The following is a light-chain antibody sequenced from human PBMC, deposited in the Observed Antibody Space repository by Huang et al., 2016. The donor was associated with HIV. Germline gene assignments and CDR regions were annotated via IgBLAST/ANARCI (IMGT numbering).Light chain of an antibody. CDR2: DAS. Sequence: EIVLTQSPVTLSVSPGEGATLSCRASLSVGSNLAWYQQQPGQAPRLLLYDASPRATAIPARFSGSGSGTEFTLTITSLQSEDFAVYYCQQYSNWPPVTFGPGTKVDIK. V-gene: IGKV3-15*01. CDR1: LSVGSN. J-gene: IGKJ3*01. CDR3: QQYSNWPPVT.